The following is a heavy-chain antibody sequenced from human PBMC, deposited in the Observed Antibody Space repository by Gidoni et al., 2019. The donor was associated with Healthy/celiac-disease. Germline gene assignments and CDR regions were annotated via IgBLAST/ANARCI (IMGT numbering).Heavy chain of an antibody. CDR2: ISYDGSNK. CDR3: ARTEWELPYFDY. V-gene: IGHV3-30-3*01. D-gene: IGHD1-26*01. Sequence: SCAASGFTFSSYAMHWVRQAPGKGLEWVAVISYDGSNKYYADSVKGRFTISRDNSKNTLYLQMNSLRAEDTAVYYCARTEWELPYFDYWGQGTLVTVSS. CDR1: GFTFSSYA. J-gene: IGHJ4*02.